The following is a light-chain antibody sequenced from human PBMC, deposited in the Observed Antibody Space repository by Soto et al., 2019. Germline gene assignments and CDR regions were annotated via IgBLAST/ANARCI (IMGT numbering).Light chain of an antibody. CDR1: QIVSSN. CDR3: QQYSTLPHT. CDR2: GIS. Sequence: EIVMTLSPSALSVSPGERATLSCRASQIVSSNLALYQQKPGQAPRLLIHGISSRATGIQDRFSGSGSGTDFTLTISRLEPEDFIVYYCQQYSTLPHTLGQGTKVDI. V-gene: IGKV3-20*01. J-gene: IGKJ2*01.